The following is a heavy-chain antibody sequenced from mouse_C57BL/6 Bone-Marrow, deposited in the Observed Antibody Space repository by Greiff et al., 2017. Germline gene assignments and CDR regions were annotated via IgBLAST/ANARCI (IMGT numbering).Heavy chain of an antibody. Sequence: EVQLVESGGDLVKPGGSLKLSCAASGFTFSSYGMSWVRQTPDKRLEWVATISSGGSYTYYPDSVKGRFTISRDNAKNTLYLQMSSLKSEDTAMYYCARPYGYDRGYYAMDYWGQGTSVTVSS. CDR1: GFTFSSYG. J-gene: IGHJ4*01. CDR3: ARPYGYDRGYYAMDY. CDR2: ISSGGSYT. D-gene: IGHD2-2*01. V-gene: IGHV5-6*01.